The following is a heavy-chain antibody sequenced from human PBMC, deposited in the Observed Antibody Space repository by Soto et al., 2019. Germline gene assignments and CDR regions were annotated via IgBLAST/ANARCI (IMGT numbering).Heavy chain of an antibody. CDR2: MSNDGTSR. V-gene: IGHV3-30*18. J-gene: IGHJ6*02. CDR1: GFTFSSYG. Sequence: GGSLRLSCVASGFTFSSYGMHWVRQAPGKGLEWVAVMSNDGTSRFYADSVKGRFTISRDNSKNTLYLQMNSLRAEDTAIYYCAKVRVKDYYYYAMDVWGQGTTVTVSS. D-gene: IGHD4-4*01. CDR3: AKVRVKDYYYYAMDV.